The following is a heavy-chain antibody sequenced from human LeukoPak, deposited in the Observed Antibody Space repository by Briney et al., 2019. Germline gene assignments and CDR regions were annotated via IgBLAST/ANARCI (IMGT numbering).Heavy chain of an antibody. V-gene: IGHV3-7*01. CDR3: TRDLYYFDSSGYYASDL. Sequence: PGGSLRLSCAPSVFTFRDYWMSWVRQAPGKGLEWVANIKQDGSEKHYVDSLRGRFTISRDNAKNSLDLQMNSLRAEDTAVYFSTRDLYYFDSSGYYASDLWGQGTLVTVSS. J-gene: IGHJ5*02. CDR1: VFTFRDYW. CDR2: IKQDGSEK. D-gene: IGHD3-22*01.